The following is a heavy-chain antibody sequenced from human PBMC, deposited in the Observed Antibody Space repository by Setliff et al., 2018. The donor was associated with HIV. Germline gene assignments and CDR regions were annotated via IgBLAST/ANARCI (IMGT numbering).Heavy chain of an antibody. CDR2: IYTNGST. CDR3: ARSVVVVTVEWFDP. J-gene: IGHJ5*02. D-gene: IGHD2-21*02. CDR1: GGSISRGNHF. V-gene: IGHV4-61*02. Sequence: SETLSLTCTVSGGSISRGNHFWTWIRQPAGKGLKWIGRIYTNGSTNYNPSLKSRATIAVDTSKSQLSLKLSSVTAADTAVYYCARSVVVVTVEWFDPWGQGTLVTVSS.